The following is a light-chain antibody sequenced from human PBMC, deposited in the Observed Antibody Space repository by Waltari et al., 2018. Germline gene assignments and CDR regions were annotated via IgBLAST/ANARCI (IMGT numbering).Light chain of an antibody. V-gene: IGLV2-14*03. CDR3: NSYATTRSYV. Sequence: QSALTQPASVSGFPGQSITISCTGSYSDVGNYNYVSWYQQYPGNAPKLIIFDVINRPSGVSNRSPGSNSGTTASVTISGLQAEDEADYYCNSYATTRSYVFGTGTKVTVL. CDR2: DVI. CDR1: YSDVGNYNY. J-gene: IGLJ1*01.